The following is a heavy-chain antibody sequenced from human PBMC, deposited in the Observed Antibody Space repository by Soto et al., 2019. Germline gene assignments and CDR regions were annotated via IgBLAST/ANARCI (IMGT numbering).Heavy chain of an antibody. Sequence: QLQLQESGSRLVKSSQTLSLTCTVSGDSMTSGDYSWSRIRQPPGKGLEWLGYIYRTGNTHYSPSLKSRVSISQDRSKNQFSLELTSVTAADTAVYYCARGDYQYSIDYWGQGTLVTVSS. D-gene: IGHD2-2*01. CDR3: ARGDYQYSIDY. V-gene: IGHV4-30-2*01. CDR1: GDSMTSGDYS. CDR2: IYRTGNT. J-gene: IGHJ4*02.